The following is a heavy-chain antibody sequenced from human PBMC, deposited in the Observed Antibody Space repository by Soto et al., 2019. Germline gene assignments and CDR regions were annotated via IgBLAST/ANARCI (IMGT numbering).Heavy chain of an antibody. CDR2: IIPILGIA. J-gene: IGHJ6*02. D-gene: IGHD6-13*01. V-gene: IGHV1-69*02. Sequence: QVQLVQSGAEVKKPGSSVKVSCKASGGTFSSYTISWVRQAPGQGLEWMGRIIPILGIANYAQKFQGRVTITADKSTSTAYMQLSSLRSEDTAVYYCARGSSSSYYGMDVWGQGTTVTVSS. CDR3: ARGSSSSYYGMDV. CDR1: GGTFSSYT.